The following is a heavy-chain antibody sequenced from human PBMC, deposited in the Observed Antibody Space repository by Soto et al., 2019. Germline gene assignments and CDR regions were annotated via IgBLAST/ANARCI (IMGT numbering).Heavy chain of an antibody. Sequence: QVQLVESGGGVVQPGRSLRLSCAASGFTFSSYAMYWVRQAPGTGLEWVAVISYDEGNKYYADSVKGRFTISKDNSKNMVFLQMNILRTEDTVVYYCARGYSSSGGYFDYWGQGTLVSVSS. CDR1: GFTFSSYA. J-gene: IGHJ4*02. CDR3: ARGYSSSGGYFDY. D-gene: IGHD6-6*01. V-gene: IGHV3-30-3*01. CDR2: ISYDEGNK.